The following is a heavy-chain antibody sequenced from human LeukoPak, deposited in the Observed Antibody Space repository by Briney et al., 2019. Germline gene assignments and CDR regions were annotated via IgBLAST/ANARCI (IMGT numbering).Heavy chain of an antibody. CDR1: GFTFSSYA. Sequence: GGSLRLSCAASGFTFSSYAMSWVRQAPGKGLEWVSFIGTTSSYIYYADSVKGRFTISRDNAKNSVYLQMSSLRAEDTAVYYCARDSYGWHDRWDYWGQGTLVTVSS. CDR3: ARDSYGWHDRWDY. J-gene: IGHJ4*02. CDR2: IGTTSSYI. V-gene: IGHV3-21*01. D-gene: IGHD1-1*01.